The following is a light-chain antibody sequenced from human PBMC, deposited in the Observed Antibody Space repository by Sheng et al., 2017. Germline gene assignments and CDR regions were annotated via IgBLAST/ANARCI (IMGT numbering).Light chain of an antibody. CDR3: QQSSSNSWT. CDR2: AVT. J-gene: IGKJ1*01. V-gene: IGKV1-39*01. CDR1: QSISSW. Sequence: DIQMTQSPSTLSASVGDRVTITCRASQSISSWLAWYQQKPGKAPNLLIYAVTNLQNGVPSRFSGGRSGTDFTLTVSGLQPDDFATYYCQQSSSNSWTFGQGTKVEIK.